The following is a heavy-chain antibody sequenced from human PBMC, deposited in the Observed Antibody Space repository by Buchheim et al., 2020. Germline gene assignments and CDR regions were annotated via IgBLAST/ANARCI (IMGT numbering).Heavy chain of an antibody. Sequence: QVQLVESGGGVVQPGRSLRLSCAASGFTFTSYAMHWVRQAPGKGLEWVAHISSDGSQKYYADSVKGRFTISRDNSIKTLYLQMNSLRAEDTALYYCARDLVVGFYYGSAPLGYWGQGTL. CDR3: ARDLVVGFYYGSAPLGY. CDR1: GFTFTSYA. V-gene: IGHV3-30*04. J-gene: IGHJ4*02. D-gene: IGHD3-10*01. CDR2: ISSDGSQK.